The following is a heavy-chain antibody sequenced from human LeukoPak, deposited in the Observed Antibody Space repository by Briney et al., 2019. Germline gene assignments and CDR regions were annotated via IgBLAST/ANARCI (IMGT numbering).Heavy chain of an antibody. Sequence: SQTLSLTCAVSGGSISSGGYSWSWIRQPPGKGLEWIGYIYHSGSTYYNPSLKSRVTISVDRSKNQFSLKLSSVTAADTAVYYCARGTTSPYYYGSGSYYPAEYFQHWGQGTLVTVSS. CDR3: ARGTTSPYYYGSGSYYPAEYFQH. J-gene: IGHJ1*01. CDR1: GGSISSGGYS. D-gene: IGHD3-10*01. V-gene: IGHV4-30-2*01. CDR2: IYHSGST.